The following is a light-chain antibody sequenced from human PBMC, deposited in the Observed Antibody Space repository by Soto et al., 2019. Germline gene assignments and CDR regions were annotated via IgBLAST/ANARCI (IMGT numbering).Light chain of an antibody. J-gene: IGLJ1*01. Sequence: QAVVTQEPSLTVSPGGTVTLTCGSSTGAVTSGHYPYWFQQKPGQAPRTLMYDASNKHSWTPARFSGSLLGGKAALTLSGAQPDDEADYYCLVSYSGSYVFGTGTKVTVL. V-gene: IGLV7-46*01. CDR3: LVSYSGSYV. CDR2: DAS. CDR1: TGAVTSGHY.